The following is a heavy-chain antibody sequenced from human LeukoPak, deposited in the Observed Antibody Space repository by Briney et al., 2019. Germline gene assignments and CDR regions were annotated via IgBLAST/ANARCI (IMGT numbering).Heavy chain of an antibody. V-gene: IGHV3-30*04. CDR2: ISYDGRNE. Sequence: GGSLRLSCAASGFTFSAYAMHWVRQAPGKGLEWVAFISYDGRNEYYADSVKGRFTISRDNSKDTVDLQMNSLRIEDTAVYYCAKDRDIVVVVAALDYWGQGTLVTVSS. D-gene: IGHD2-15*01. CDR3: AKDRDIVVVVAALDY. J-gene: IGHJ4*02. CDR1: GFTFSAYA.